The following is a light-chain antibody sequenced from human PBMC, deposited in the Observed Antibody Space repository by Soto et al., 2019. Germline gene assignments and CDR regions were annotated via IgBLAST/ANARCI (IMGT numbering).Light chain of an antibody. V-gene: IGLV2-14*01. J-gene: IGLJ3*02. Sequence: QSALTQPASVSGSPGQSITISCTGTNSDVGYSNYVSWYQQHPGKAPKLMIYEVNNRPSGVSNRFSGSKSGNTASLTISGLQAEDEADYYCSSHTTSTTGVFGGGTKLTVL. CDR3: SSHTTSTTGV. CDR1: NSDVGYSNY. CDR2: EVN.